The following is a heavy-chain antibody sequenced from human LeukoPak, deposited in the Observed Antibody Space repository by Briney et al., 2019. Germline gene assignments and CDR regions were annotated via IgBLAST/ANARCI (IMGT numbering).Heavy chain of an antibody. J-gene: IGHJ4*02. CDR3: ARAYQWVSL. Sequence: GGSLRLSCAASGFTFSSYEMNWVRQAPGKGLEWVSYISSSGSTIYYADSVKGRFTISRDNSKNTLYLQMNSLRAEDTAVYYYARAYQWVSLWGQGSLVTVSS. CDR2: ISSSGSTI. CDR1: GFTFSSYE. D-gene: IGHD1-26*01. V-gene: IGHV3-48*03.